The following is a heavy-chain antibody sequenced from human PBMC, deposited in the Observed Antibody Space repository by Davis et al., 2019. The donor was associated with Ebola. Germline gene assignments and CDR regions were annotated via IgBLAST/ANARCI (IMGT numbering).Heavy chain of an antibody. D-gene: IGHD3-22*01. CDR1: GYTFTGYY. V-gene: IGHV1-2*06. CDR3: ARGVLMGTMIVVAYYFDY. CDR2: INPNSGGT. Sequence: AASVKVSCKASGYTFTGYYMHWVRQAPGQGLEWMGRINPNSGGTNYAQKFQGRVTMTRDTSISTAYMELSRLRSDDTAVYYCARGVLMGTMIVVAYYFDYWGQGTLVIVSS. J-gene: IGHJ4*02.